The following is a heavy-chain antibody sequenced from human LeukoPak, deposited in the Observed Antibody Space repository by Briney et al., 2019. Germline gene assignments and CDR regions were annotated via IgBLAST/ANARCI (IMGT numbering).Heavy chain of an antibody. CDR3: ARNIVVVPAALADSWFDP. J-gene: IGHJ5*02. CDR2: INHSGST. D-gene: IGHD2-2*01. V-gene: IGHV4-34*01. Sequence: PSETLSLTCAVYGGSFSGYYWSWIRQPPGKGLEWIGEINHSGSTNYNPSLKSRVTISVDTSKNQFSLKLSSVAAADTAVYYCARNIVVVPAALADSWFDPWGQGTLVTVSS. CDR1: GGSFSGYY.